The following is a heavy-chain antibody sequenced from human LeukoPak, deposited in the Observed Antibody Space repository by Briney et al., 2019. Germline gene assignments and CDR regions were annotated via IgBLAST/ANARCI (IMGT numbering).Heavy chain of an antibody. CDR1: GFTFSGYW. Sequence: GGSLRLSGAASGFTFSGYWMSWVRQTPEKGLEWVANIKQDGSEIYYVDSVKGRFTISRDNAENSLYLQMNSLRADDTAVYYCARDKIVGPTTLDYWGQGTLVTVSS. D-gene: IGHD1-26*01. V-gene: IGHV3-7*01. CDR2: IKQDGSEI. J-gene: IGHJ4*02. CDR3: ARDKIVGPTTLDY.